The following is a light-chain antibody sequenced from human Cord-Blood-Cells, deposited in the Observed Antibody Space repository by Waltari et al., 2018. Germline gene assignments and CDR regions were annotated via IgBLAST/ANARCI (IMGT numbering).Light chain of an antibody. CDR2: EVS. Sequence: QSALTQPASVSGSPGPSTTISCTRTSSDVGSYNLFSCYQQHPGKLPKLMIYEVSKRPSGVSNRFSGSKSGNTASLTISGLQAEDEADYYCCSYAGSSTFYVFGTGTKVTVL. J-gene: IGLJ1*01. CDR1: SSDVGSYNL. CDR3: CSYAGSSTFYV. V-gene: IGLV2-23*02.